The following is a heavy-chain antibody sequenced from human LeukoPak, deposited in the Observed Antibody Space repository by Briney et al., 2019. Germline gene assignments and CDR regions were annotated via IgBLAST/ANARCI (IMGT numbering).Heavy chain of an antibody. V-gene: IGHV4-38-2*01. D-gene: IGHD2-2*01. CDR1: GYSISSGYY. Sequence: SETLSLTCAVSGYSISSGYYWGWIRQPPGKGLEWIGSIYHSGNTYYNPSLKSRVTISVDTSKNQFSLKLSSVTAADTAVYYCARLRIGYCSSTSCSPEYDYWGQGTLVTVSS. J-gene: IGHJ4*02. CDR2: IYHSGNT. CDR3: ARLRIGYCSSTSCSPEYDY.